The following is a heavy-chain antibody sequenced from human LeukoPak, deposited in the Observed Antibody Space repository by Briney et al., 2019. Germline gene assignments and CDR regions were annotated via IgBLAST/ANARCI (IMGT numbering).Heavy chain of an antibody. Sequence: PGGSLRLSCAASGFTFTGHTMTWLRQAPGKGLEWVSIIGGRDDRTYYADSVKGRFPISRDNSKNILYLQMNSLRAGHSAVYYCAKDPDPFYDVWRGYKWGQGTLVTVSS. V-gene: IGHV3-23*01. CDR2: IGGRDDRT. D-gene: IGHD3-3*01. CDR1: GFTFTGHT. J-gene: IGHJ4*02. CDR3: AKDPDPFYDVWRGYK.